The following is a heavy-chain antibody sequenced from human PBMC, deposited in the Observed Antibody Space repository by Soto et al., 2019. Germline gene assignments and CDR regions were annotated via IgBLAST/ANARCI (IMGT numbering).Heavy chain of an antibody. CDR1: GFTFTNYA. J-gene: IGHJ4*02. CDR2: ILSDGNTK. CDR3: ARGVMGISYESCGFEY. D-gene: IGHD3-22*01. V-gene: IGHV3-33*05. Sequence: QVQLVESGGGVVQPGRSLRLSCAASGFTFTNYAMHWVRQAPGKGLEWVALILSDGNTKYYADSVKGRLTISRDNSENTVFLHMNSLRAEDTAVYYCARGVMGISYESCGFEYWGQGALVTVSS.